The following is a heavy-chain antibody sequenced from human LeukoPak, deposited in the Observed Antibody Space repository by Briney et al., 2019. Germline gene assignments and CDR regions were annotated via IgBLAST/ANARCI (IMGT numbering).Heavy chain of an antibody. V-gene: IGHV3-23*01. CDR3: ARDGSDYDGSASPYPFED. J-gene: IGHJ4*02. Sequence: PGGSLRLSCAASGFTFSSYAMSWVRQAPGKGLEWVSGSSGSGGNIHYADFVKGRFTISRDNSKNTLYLQMNSLRADDTAVYYCARDGSDYDGSASPYPFEDWGQGTLVTVSS. D-gene: IGHD3-22*01. CDR2: SSGSGGNI. CDR1: GFTFSSYA.